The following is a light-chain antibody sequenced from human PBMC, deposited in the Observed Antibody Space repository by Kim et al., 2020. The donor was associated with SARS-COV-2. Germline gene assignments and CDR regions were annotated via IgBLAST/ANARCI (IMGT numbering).Light chain of an antibody. CDR1: QTISTY. CDR2: AAS. CDR3: QQSYSTTWT. J-gene: IGKJ1*01. Sequence: DIQMTQSPPSLSASVGDRVTITCRASQTISTYLNWYQQKPGKAPKLLIYAASSLLSGVPSRFSGSGSGTDFTLSISSLRPEDFAAYYCQQSYSTTWTFGQGTKVDIK. V-gene: IGKV1-39*01.